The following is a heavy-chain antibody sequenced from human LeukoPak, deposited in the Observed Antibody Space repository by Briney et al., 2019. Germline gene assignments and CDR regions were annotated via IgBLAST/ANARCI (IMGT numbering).Heavy chain of an antibody. CDR1: GYTFTSYT. CDR3: ARDKTRITIGDFDY. V-gene: IGHV7-4-1*02. J-gene: IGHJ4*02. CDR2: INTNTGNP. Sequence: GASVKVSCKASGYTFTSYTMNWVRQAPGQGLEWMGWINTNTGNPTYAQGFTGRFVFSLDTSVSTAYLQISSLKAEDTAVYYCARDKTRITIGDFDYWGQGTLVTVSS. D-gene: IGHD3-10*01.